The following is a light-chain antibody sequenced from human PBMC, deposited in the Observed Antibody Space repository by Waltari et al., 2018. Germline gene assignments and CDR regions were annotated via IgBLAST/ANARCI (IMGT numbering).Light chain of an antibody. CDR3: SSYTSNSDPYV. V-gene: IGLV2-14*03. CDR1: NNDVGGYNY. J-gene: IGLJ1*01. Sequence: QSALTQPASVSGSPGQSLTISCTGTNNDVGGYNYVSWYQQHPGKAPKLMIYDVTNRPSGVSTRFSGSKSGNTASLTISGLQAEDEADYYCSSYTSNSDPYVFGTGTKVTVL. CDR2: DVT.